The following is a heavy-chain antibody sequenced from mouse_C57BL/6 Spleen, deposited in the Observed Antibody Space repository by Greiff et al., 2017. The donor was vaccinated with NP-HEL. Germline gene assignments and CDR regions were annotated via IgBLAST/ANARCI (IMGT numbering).Heavy chain of an antibody. D-gene: IGHD1-1*02. CDR2: IYPGSGST. J-gene: IGHJ2*01. CDR3: ARGEGGPYFDY. CDR1: GYTFTSYW. V-gene: IGHV1-55*01. Sequence: QVHVKQPGAELVKPGASVKMSCKASGYTFTSYWITWVKQRPGQGLEWIGDIYPGSGSTNYNEKFKSKATLTVDTSSSTAYMQLSSLTSEDSAVYYCARGEGGPYFDYWGQGTTLTVSS.